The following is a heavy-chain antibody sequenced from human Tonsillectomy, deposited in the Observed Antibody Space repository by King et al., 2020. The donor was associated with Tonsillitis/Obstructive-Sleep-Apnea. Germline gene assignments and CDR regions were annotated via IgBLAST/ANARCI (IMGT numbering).Heavy chain of an antibody. D-gene: IGHD5-18*01. CDR3: ARLRGYSYGS. J-gene: IGHJ5*02. CDR2: IDPSDSYT. V-gene: IGHV5-10-1*01. Sequence: VQLVESGAEVKKPGESLRISGKGSGYSFTSYWITWVRQLPGKGLEWMGRIDPSDSYTNYSPSFQGHVTISSDKSISTAYLQWSSLKASDTAMYYCARLRGYSYGSWGQGTLVTVSS. CDR1: GYSFTSYW.